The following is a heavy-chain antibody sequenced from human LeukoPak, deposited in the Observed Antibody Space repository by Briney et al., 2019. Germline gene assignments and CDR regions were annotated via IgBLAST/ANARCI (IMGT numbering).Heavy chain of an antibody. D-gene: IGHD3-22*01. V-gene: IGHV1-24*01. CDR2: FDPEDGET. J-gene: IGHJ4*02. Sequence: ASVKVSCKVSGYTLTELSMHWVRQAPGKGLEWMGGFDPEDGETIYAQKFQGRVTMTEDTSTDTAYMELSSLRSEDTAVYYCATDGPRSYDSSGYYLIYWGQGTLVTVSS. CDR3: ATDGPRSYDSSGYYLIY. CDR1: GYTLTELS.